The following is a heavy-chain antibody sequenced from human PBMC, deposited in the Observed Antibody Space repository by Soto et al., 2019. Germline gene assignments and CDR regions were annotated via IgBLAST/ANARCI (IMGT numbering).Heavy chain of an antibody. CDR1: GYTFTSYD. CDR2: MNPNSGNT. CDR3: AIMYYDILAGHVDY. J-gene: IGHJ4*02. D-gene: IGHD3-9*01. V-gene: IGHV1-8*01. Sequence: QVQLVQSGAEVKKPGASVKVSCKASGYTFTSYDINWVRQATGQGLEWMGWMNPNSGNTGYAQKFQGRVTMTRNTSISTAYMELSSLRSEATAVYYCAIMYYDILAGHVDYWGQGTLVTVSS.